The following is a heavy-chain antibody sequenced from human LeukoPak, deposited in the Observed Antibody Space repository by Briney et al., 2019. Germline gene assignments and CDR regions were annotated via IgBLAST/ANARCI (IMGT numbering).Heavy chain of an antibody. D-gene: IGHD6-19*01. J-gene: IGHJ2*01. Sequence: PSETLSLTCAVYGGSFSGYYWSWIRQPPGKGLEWMGEIYHCGSTNYNPSLKSRVTISVDTSKNQFSLKLSSVTAADTAVYYCARTSAVYSSGWIYWYFDLWGRGTLVTVSS. CDR1: GGSFSGYY. CDR3: ARTSAVYSSGWIYWYFDL. CDR2: IYHCGST. V-gene: IGHV4-34*01.